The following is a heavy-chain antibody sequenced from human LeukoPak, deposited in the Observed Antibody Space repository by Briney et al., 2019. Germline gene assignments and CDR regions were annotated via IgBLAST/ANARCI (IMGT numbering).Heavy chain of an antibody. CDR3: ARDLWGYSYGPSDY. J-gene: IGHJ4*02. D-gene: IGHD5-18*01. CDR2: IYYSGST. CDR1: GGSISSSSYY. Sequence: SETLSLTCTVSGGSISSSSYYWGWIRQPPGKGLEWIGSIYYSGSTYYNPSLKSRVTISVDTSKNQFSLKLSSVTAADTAVYYCARDLWGYSYGPSDYWGQGTLVTVSS. V-gene: IGHV4-39*07.